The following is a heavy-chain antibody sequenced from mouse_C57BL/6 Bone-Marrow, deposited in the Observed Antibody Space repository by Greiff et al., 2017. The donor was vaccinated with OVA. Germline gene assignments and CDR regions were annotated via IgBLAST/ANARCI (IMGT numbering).Heavy chain of an antibody. D-gene: IGHD2-2*01. CDR3: TREYGYDVEGFAY. CDR1: GFTFSSYA. CDR2: ISSGGDYI. V-gene: IGHV5-9-1*02. Sequence: EVKLMESGEGLVKPGGSLKLSCAASGFTFSSYAMSWVRQTPEKRLEWVAYISSGGDYIYYADPVQGRFTISRDNARNTLYLQRSRRKSEDTAMYYCTREYGYDVEGFAYWGQGTLVTVSA. J-gene: IGHJ3*01.